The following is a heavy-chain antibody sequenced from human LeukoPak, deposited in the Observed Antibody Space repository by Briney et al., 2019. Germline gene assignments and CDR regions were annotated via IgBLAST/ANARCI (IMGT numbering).Heavy chain of an antibody. V-gene: IGHV1-2*02. CDR2: INPNSGGT. CDR1: GYTFTGYY. J-gene: IGHJ3*02. D-gene: IGHD2-2*01. CDR3: AAPFNCSSTSCLPEEAAFDI. Sequence: ASVKVSCKASGYTFTGYYMHWVRHAPGQGLEWMGWINPNSGGTNSAQKFQGRVTMTRDTSISTAYMELSRLRSDDTAVYYCAAPFNCSSTSCLPEEAAFDIWGQGTMVTVSS.